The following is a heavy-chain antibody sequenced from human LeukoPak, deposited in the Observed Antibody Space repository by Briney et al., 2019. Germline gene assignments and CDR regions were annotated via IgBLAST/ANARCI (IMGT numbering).Heavy chain of an antibody. CDR3: ARDSGSYRYLESFDY. CDR1: GYTFTSYY. Sequence: GASVKVSCKVSGYTFTSYYMHWVRQAPGQGLEWMGIINPSGGSTSYAQKFQGRVTMTRDTSTSTVYMELSSLRSGDTAVYYCARDSGSYRYLESFDYWGQGTLVTVSS. CDR2: INPSGGST. D-gene: IGHD1-26*01. V-gene: IGHV1-46*01. J-gene: IGHJ4*02.